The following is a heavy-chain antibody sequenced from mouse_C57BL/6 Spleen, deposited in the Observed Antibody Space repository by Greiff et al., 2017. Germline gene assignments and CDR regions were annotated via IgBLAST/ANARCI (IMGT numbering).Heavy chain of an antibody. Sequence: VKLQESGPELVKPGASVKISCKASGYAFSSSWMNWVKQRPGKGLEWIGRIYPGDGDTNYNGKFKGKATLTADKSSSTAYMQLSSLTSEDSAVYFCARSEGDYYYGSSGAWFAYWGQGTLVTVSA. CDR1: GYAFSSSW. V-gene: IGHV1-82*01. CDR3: ARSEGDYYYGSSGAWFAY. CDR2: IYPGDGDT. D-gene: IGHD1-1*01. J-gene: IGHJ3*01.